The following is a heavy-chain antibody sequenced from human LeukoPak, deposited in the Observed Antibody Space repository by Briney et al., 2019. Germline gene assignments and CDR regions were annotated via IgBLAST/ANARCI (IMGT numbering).Heavy chain of an antibody. Sequence: GGSLRLSCAASGFTFSSYAMHWVRQAPGKGLEWVAVISYDGSNKYYADSVKGRFTISRDNSKNTLYLQMNSLRAEDTAVYYCARPYYDILTGFVDVWGKGTTVTVSS. J-gene: IGHJ6*04. CDR2: ISYDGSNK. D-gene: IGHD3-9*01. CDR1: GFTFSSYA. V-gene: IGHV3-30*04. CDR3: ARPYYDILTGFVDV.